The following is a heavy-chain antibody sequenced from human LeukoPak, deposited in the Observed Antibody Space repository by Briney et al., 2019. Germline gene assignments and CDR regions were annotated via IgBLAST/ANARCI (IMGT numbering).Heavy chain of an antibody. CDR3: ATMRVGVTLGWGSFDY. D-gene: IGHD3-3*01. J-gene: IGHJ4*02. CDR2: VDPEDGET. V-gene: IGHV1-69-2*01. CDR1: GYTLTSYG. Sequence: GASVKVSCKASGYTLTSYGISWVRQAPGQGLEWMGRVDPEDGETIYAEKFQGRVTITADTSTDTAYMELSSLRSEDTAVYYCATMRVGVTLGWGSFDYWGQGTLVTVSS.